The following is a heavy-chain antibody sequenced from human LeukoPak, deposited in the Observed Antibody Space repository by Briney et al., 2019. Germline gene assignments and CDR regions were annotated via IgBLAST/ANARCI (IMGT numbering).Heavy chain of an antibody. CDR1: GGSISDAAYY. D-gene: IGHD5-18*01. J-gene: IGHJ6*02. Sequence: SETLSLTCTVSGGSISDAAYYWSWIRQHPGEGLEWIGYIYYSGSTNYNPSLKSRVSISVDTSKNQFSLKMSSVTAADTAVYYCARDGDTAMDVWGQGTSVTVSS. CDR3: ARDGDTAMDV. CDR2: IYYSGST. V-gene: IGHV4-61*08.